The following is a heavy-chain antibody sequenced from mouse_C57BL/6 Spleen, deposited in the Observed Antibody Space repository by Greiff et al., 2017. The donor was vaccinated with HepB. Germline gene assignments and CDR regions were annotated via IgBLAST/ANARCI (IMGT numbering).Heavy chain of an antibody. CDR3: ASYYGHDGFAY. J-gene: IGHJ3*01. Sequence: DVKLVESGPGLVKPSQSLSLTCSVTGYSITSGYYWNWIRQFPGNNLEWMGYISYDGSNNYNPSLKNRISITRDTSKNQFFLKLNSVTTEDTATYYGASYYGHDGFAYWGQGTLVTVSA. D-gene: IGHD1-1*02. CDR2: ISYDGSN. V-gene: IGHV3-6*01. CDR1: GYSITSGYY.